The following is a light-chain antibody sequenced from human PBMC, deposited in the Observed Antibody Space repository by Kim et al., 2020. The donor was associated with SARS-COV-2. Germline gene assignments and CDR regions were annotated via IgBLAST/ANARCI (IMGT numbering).Light chain of an antibody. V-gene: IGLV1-51*01. CDR3: GAWDTSLSVWV. J-gene: IGLJ3*02. CDR1: NSNIGSNY. Sequence: GQKVTIASSGSNSNIGSNYVSWYQQLPGTAPKLLICDNNKRPSGIPDRFSGSKSGTSATLGITGLQTGDEADYYCGAWDTSLSVWVFGGGTKVTVL. CDR2: DNN.